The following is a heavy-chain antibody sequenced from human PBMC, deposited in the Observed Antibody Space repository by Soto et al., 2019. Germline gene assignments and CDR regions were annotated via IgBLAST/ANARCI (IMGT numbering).Heavy chain of an antibody. Sequence: EVQLVESGGGFIYPGGSLRLSCAASGLTISNAWMNWVRQAPGKGLEWVGRIKTNTEGGTTDYAAAVQGRFTVPRDDSKNTLYLQMNSPRTEDPAVYYCTTGSVEGVWGQGTTVTVSS. V-gene: IGHV3-15*07. CDR2: IKTNTEGGTT. CDR1: GLTISNAW. CDR3: TTGSVEGV. D-gene: IGHD2-15*01. J-gene: IGHJ6*02.